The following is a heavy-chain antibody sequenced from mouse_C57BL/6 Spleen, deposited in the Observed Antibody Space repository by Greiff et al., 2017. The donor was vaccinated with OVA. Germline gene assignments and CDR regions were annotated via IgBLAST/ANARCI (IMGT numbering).Heavy chain of an antibody. CDR2: INPNNGGT. CDR1: GYTFTDYN. J-gene: IGHJ2*01. D-gene: IGHD2-3*01. CDR3: ARRPDGYDY. V-gene: IGHV1-22*01. Sequence: EVKLMESGPELVKPGASVKMSCKASGYTFTDYNMHWVKQSHGKSLEWIGYINPNNGGTSYNQKFKGKATLTVNKTSSTAYMELRSLTSEDYAVYYCARRPDGYDYWGQGTTLTVSS.